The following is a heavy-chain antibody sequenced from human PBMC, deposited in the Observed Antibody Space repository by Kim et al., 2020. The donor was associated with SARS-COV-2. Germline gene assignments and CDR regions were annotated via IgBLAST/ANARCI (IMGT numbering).Heavy chain of an antibody. CDR1: GGSFSGYY. Sequence: SETLSLTCAVYGGSFSGYYWSWIRQPPGKGLEWIGEINHSGSTNYNPSLKSRVTISVDTSKNQFSLKLSSVTAADTAVYYCARNHYYGSGSYYKIPYYYYGMDVWGQGTTVTVSS. CDR3: ARNHYYGSGSYYKIPYYYYGMDV. V-gene: IGHV4-34*01. J-gene: IGHJ6*02. D-gene: IGHD3-10*01. CDR2: INHSGST.